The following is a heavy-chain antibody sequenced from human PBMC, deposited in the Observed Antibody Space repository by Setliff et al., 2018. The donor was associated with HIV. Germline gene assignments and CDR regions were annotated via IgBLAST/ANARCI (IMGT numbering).Heavy chain of an antibody. J-gene: IGHJ2*01. D-gene: IGHD2-8*02. V-gene: IGHV4-39*01. CDR1: GVSITSTNFY. CDR3: ARLYLNTGGYWASTYRYLDL. Sequence: SETLSLTCTVSGVSITSTNFYWGWIRQPPGKGLEWIGSISSGGNTYYNTSLKSRVTMSIDTSNNQFSLKLSSVTAADTSVYHCARLYLNTGGYWASTYRYLDLWGRGTLVTVPQ. CDR2: ISSGGNT.